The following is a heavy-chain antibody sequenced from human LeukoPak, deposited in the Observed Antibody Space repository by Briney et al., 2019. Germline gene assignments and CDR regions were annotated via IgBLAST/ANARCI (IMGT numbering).Heavy chain of an antibody. D-gene: IGHD6-13*01. V-gene: IGHV1-69*05. CDR2: IIPIFGTA. CDR1: GGTFSSYA. CDR3: ARGGGSSSSSWYLYFDL. Sequence: SVKVSCKASGGTFSSYAISWVRQAPGQGLEWMGGIIPIFGTANYAQKFQGRVTITTDESTSTAYMELSSLRSEDTAVYYCARGGGSSSSSWYLYFDLWGCGTLVTVSS. J-gene: IGHJ2*01.